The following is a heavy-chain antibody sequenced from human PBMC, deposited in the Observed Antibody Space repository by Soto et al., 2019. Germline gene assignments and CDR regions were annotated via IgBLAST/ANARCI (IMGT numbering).Heavy chain of an antibody. CDR2: ISWDGGST. V-gene: IGHV3-43*01. D-gene: IGHD2-15*01. J-gene: IGHJ3*02. Sequence: PGGSLRLSCAASGLTFSSYAMSWVRQAPGKGLEWVSLISWDGGSTYYADSVKGRFTISRDNSKNSLYLQMNSLRTEDTALYYCTRGGVVVAATSLLIWGQGTMVAVSS. CDR1: GLTFSSYA. CDR3: TRGGVVVAATSLLI.